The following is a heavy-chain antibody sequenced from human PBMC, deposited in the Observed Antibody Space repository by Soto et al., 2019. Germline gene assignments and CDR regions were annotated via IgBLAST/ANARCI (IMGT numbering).Heavy chain of an antibody. V-gene: IGHV6-1*01. CDR2: TSYRSKWYS. Sequence: SQTLSLTCAISGGSVSSNSSAWSWIRRSPSRGLEWLGRTSYRSKWYSDYAVSVKSRITINPDTSKNQFSLQLNSVTPEDTAVYYSARYTSSWHLAYWGQGTLVTLSS. J-gene: IGHJ4*02. CDR3: ARYTSSWHLAY. D-gene: IGHD6-13*01. CDR1: GGSVSSNSSA.